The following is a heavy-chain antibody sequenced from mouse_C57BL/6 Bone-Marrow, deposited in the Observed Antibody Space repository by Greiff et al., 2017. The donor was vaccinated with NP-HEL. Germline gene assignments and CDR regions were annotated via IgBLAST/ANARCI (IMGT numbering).Heavy chain of an antibody. D-gene: IGHD2-3*01. CDR1: GYTFTSYW. CDR2: IHPNSGST. CDR3: AQDGYYPFYYAMDY. J-gene: IGHJ4*01. Sequence: VQLQQPGAELVKPGASVKLSCKASGYTFTSYWMHWVKQRPGQGLEWIGMIHPNSGSTNYNEKFKSKATLTVDKSSSTAYMQLSSLTSEDSAVYYCAQDGYYPFYYAMDYWGQGNSVTVSS. V-gene: IGHV1-64*01.